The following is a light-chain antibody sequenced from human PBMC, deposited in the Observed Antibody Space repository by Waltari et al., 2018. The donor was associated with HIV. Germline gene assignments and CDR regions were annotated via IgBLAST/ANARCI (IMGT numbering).Light chain of an antibody. CDR2: GVS. J-gene: IGKJ5*01. CDR3: QQYGRSPIT. V-gene: IGKV3-20*01. CDR1: QTVSSNY. Sequence: EVVLTQSPGTLSMFAGERAARSCRASQTVSSNYLTWYQQKVDQVPMLLILGVSSRATDIPDKFSGSCSATYFTLTINRLEPEDFAVYYCQQYGRSPITFGQGTRLDIK.